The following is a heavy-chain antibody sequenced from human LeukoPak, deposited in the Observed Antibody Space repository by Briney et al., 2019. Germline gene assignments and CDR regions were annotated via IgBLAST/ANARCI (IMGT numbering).Heavy chain of an antibody. CDR1: GYTFTGYY. V-gene: IGHV1-2*02. J-gene: IGHJ5*02. CDR2: INPNSGGT. CDR3: ARVVSIVVPAARDYGDYPGRNWFDP. Sequence: ASVTVSCKASGYTFTGYYMHWVRQAPGQGLEWMGWINPNSGGTNYAQKFQGRVTMTRDTSISTAYMELSRLRSDDTAVYYCARVVSIVVPAARDYGDYPGRNWFDPWGQGTLVTVSS. D-gene: IGHD4-17*01.